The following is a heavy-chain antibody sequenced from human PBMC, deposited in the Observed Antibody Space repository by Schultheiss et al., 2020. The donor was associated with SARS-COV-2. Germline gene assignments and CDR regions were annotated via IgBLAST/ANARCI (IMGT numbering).Heavy chain of an antibody. J-gene: IGHJ6*02. CDR2: MNPNSGNT. CDR1: GYTFTSYD. D-gene: IGHD3-10*01. Sequence: ASVKVSCKASGYTFTSYDINWVRQATGQGLEWMGWMNPNSGNTGYAQKFQGRVTMTTDTSTSTAYMELRSLRSDDTAVYYCARDGSGSYVGGMDVWGQGTTVTVSS. CDR3: ARDGSGSYVGGMDV. V-gene: IGHV1-8*01.